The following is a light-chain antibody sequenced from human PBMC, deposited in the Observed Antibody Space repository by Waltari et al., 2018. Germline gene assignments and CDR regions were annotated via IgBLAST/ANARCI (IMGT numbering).Light chain of an antibody. J-gene: IGKJ1*01. Sequence: EIVLTQSAATLSLSQGERANLTCRASQSVRRSLAWYQQKPGQAPRLLICDASNRATGIPARFSGSGPATDFTLTISSLEPEDFAVYYCQQRSNWPPWPFGQGTKVEIK. CDR3: QQRSNWPPWP. CDR1: QSVRRS. V-gene: IGKV3-11*01. CDR2: DAS.